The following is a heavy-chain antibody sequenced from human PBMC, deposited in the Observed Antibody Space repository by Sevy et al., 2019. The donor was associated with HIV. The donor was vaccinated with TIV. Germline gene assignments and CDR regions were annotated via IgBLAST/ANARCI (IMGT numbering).Heavy chain of an antibody. Sequence: GGSLRLSCAISGFTVNDRYIIWVRQAPGKGLEWVSVIFSSGSTYYADSAKGRFTISRDNSKNTVDLQMNSVRAEDTAVYYCVSLFLSYRSGWSYFDYWGQGTLVTVSS. J-gene: IGHJ4*02. CDR3: VSLFLSYRSGWSYFDY. CDR1: GFTVNDRY. D-gene: IGHD6-19*01. V-gene: IGHV3-66*02. CDR2: IFSSGST.